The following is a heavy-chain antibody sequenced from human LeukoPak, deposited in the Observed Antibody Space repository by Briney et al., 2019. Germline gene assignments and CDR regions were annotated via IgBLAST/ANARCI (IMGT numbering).Heavy chain of an antibody. V-gene: IGHV4-31*03. CDR2: IYYSGST. D-gene: IGHD4-11*01. CDR1: GVSISSGGYY. J-gene: IGHJ4*02. CDR3: ATRITYSNYVDSDY. Sequence: SQTLSLTCTVSGVSISSGGYYWSWIRQHPGKGLEWIGYIYYSGSTYYNPSLKSRVTISVDTSKNQFSLKLSSVTAADTAVYYCATRITYSNYVDSDYWGQGTLVTVSS.